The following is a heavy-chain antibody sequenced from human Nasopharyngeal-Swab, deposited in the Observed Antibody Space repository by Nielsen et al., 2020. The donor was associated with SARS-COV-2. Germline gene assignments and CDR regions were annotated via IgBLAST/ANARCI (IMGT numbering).Heavy chain of an antibody. Sequence: GGSLRLSCAASGFTFSNYWMSWVRQAPEKGLEWVANIKQDGSEKNYVDSVKGRFTISRDNAKNSLYLQMNSLRVEDTAVYYCARGGMGYFDSSNDLWGQGTLVTVSS. D-gene: IGHD3-22*01. CDR3: ARGGMGYFDSSNDL. J-gene: IGHJ4*02. CDR2: IKQDGSEK. V-gene: IGHV3-7*01. CDR1: GFTFSNYW.